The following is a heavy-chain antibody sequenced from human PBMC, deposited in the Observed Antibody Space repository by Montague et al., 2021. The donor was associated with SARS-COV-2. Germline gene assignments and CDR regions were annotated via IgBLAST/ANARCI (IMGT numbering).Heavy chain of an antibody. CDR2: IYTSGST. V-gene: IGHV4-61*02. D-gene: IGHD3-3*01. J-gene: IGHJ4*02. Sequence: TLSLTCTVSGGSISSGSYYWSWIRQPAGKGLEWIGRIYTSGSTNYNPSLKSRVTISVDTSKNQFTLKLSSVTVADTAVYYCARADFWSGYLYFDYWGQGTLVTVSS. CDR1: GGSISSGSYY. CDR3: ARADFWSGYLYFDY.